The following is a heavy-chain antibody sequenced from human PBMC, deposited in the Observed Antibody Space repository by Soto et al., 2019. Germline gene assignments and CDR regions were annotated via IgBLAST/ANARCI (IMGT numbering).Heavy chain of an antibody. CDR1: GYTFTSYG. CDR2: ISAYNGNT. D-gene: IGHD2-2*01. Sequence: GASVKVSCKASGYTFTSYGISWVRQAPGQGLEWMGWISAYNGNTNYAQKLQGRVTMTTDTSTSTAYMELRSLRSDDTAVYYCARDIPIVLVPPPMRDYSMDPCGPGTTFTVSS. J-gene: IGHJ6*02. V-gene: IGHV1-18*01. CDR3: ARDIPIVLVPPPMRDYSMDP.